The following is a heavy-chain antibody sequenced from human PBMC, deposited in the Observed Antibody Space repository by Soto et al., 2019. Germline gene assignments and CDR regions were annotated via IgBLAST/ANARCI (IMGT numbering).Heavy chain of an antibody. D-gene: IGHD6-6*01. J-gene: IGHJ4*02. Sequence: ESMTISGQGAAYSFTSYWIVWVSQLPGKGLEWMGIIYPGDSDTRYSPSFQGQVTISADKSISTAYLQWSSLKASDTAMYYCARGVFSSSGGFDYWGQGTLVTGS. CDR2: IYPGDSDT. CDR3: ARGVFSSSGGFDY. V-gene: IGHV5-51*01. CDR1: AYSFTSYW.